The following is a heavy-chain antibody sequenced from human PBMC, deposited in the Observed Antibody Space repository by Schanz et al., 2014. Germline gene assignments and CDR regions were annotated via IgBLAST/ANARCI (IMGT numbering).Heavy chain of an antibody. CDR1: GFTFNSYA. V-gene: IGHV3-30-3*01. J-gene: IGHJ6*03. CDR2: ISYDGNTK. Sequence: QVQLVESGGGVVQPGRSLRLSCAASGFTFNSYAFHWVRQAPGKGLEWVALISYDGNTKYYADSVKGRFTISRDNSNNTLYLQMNSLRAEDTAVYYCARPSDSSWYMDVWGKGTTVTVSS. D-gene: IGHD2-21*02. CDR3: ARPSDSSWYMDV.